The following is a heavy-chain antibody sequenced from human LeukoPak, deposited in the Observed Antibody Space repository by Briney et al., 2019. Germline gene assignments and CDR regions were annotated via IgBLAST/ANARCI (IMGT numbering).Heavy chain of an antibody. Sequence: GGSLRLSCAASEFIFSSYGMSWVRQAPGKGLEWVSYISSSGSTIYYADSVKGRFTISRDNAKNSLYLQMNSLRAEDTAVYYCARDDHYYGSGSYYAFDYWGQGTLVTVSS. CDR3: ARDDHYYGSGSYYAFDY. D-gene: IGHD3-10*01. CDR2: ISSSGSTI. J-gene: IGHJ4*02. CDR1: EFIFSSYG. V-gene: IGHV3-48*03.